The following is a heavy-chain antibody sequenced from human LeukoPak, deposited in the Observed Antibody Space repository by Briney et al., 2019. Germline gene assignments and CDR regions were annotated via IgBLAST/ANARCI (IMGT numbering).Heavy chain of an antibody. CDR2: IYYSGST. CDR1: GGSISSVVYY. Sequence: SETLSLTCTVSGGSISSVVYYWSWIRQPPGKGLEWIGYIYYSGSTNYNPSLKSRVTISVDTSKNQFSLNLNSVTAADTAVYYCARLDSSGWYYFDYWGQGTLVTVSS. D-gene: IGHD6-19*01. V-gene: IGHV4-61*08. CDR3: ARLDSSGWYYFDY. J-gene: IGHJ4*02.